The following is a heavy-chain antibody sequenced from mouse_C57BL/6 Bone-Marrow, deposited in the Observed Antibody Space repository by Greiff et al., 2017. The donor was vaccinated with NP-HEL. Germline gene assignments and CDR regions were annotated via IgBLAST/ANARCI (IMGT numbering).Heavy chain of an antibody. CDR1: GYTFTSYW. V-gene: IGHV1-64*01. J-gene: IGHJ1*03. D-gene: IGHD1-1*01. CDR3: ARWAVVAPCWYFEV. CDR2: IHPTSGST. Sequence: QVQLQQPGAELVKPGASVKLSCKASGYTFTSYWMHWVKQRPGQGLEWIGMIHPTSGSTNYNEKFKSKATLTVDKSSSTAYMQLSSLTSEDSAVYYCARWAVVAPCWYFEVWGTGATVTVSS.